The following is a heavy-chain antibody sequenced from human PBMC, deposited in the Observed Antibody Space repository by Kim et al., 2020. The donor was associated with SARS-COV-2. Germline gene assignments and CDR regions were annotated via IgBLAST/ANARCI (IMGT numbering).Heavy chain of an antibody. J-gene: IGHJ4*02. Sequence: DSGNASYNPSLKSRVSISVDTSKKHFSLRMTSVTAADTAIYFCARGVEHWGQGTLVTVSS. V-gene: IGHV4-30-2*04. CDR3: ARGVEH. D-gene: IGHD2-21*01. CDR2: DSGNA.